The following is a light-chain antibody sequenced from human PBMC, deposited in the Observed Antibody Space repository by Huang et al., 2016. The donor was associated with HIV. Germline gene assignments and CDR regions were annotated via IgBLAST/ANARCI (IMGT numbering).Light chain of an antibody. Sequence: AVQLTQSPSSLSTSVGDSVSISCRASQDIGTSLAWYQQKTGRAPKLLLSGASTLHTGVPSRFSGDSAGTYFTLFISNLQPEDFATYYCQQLHSYPITFGQGTRLDIK. CDR2: GAS. J-gene: IGKJ5*01. CDR3: QQLHSYPIT. V-gene: IGKV1-13*02. CDR1: QDIGTS.